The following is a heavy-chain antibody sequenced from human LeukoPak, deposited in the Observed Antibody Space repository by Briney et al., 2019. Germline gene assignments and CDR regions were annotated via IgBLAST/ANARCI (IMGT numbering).Heavy chain of an antibody. CDR3: ASGSGSYRTPYYYMDV. V-gene: IGHV3-53*01. J-gene: IGHJ6*03. D-gene: IGHD3-10*01. CDR2: IYSGGST. CDR1: GFTVSSTY. Sequence: GGSLRLSCAASGFTVSSTYMSWVRQAPGKGLEWVSVIYSGGSTYYADSQKGRFTISRDNSKNTLYLQMNSLRAEDTAVYYCASGSGSYRTPYYYMDVWGTGTTVTVSS.